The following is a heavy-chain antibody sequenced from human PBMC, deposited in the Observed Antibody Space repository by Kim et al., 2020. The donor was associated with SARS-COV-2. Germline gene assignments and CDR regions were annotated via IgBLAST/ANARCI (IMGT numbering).Heavy chain of an antibody. CDR1: GFTLSDHH. Sequence: GGSLRLSCAASGFTLSDHHMDWVRQSPGRGLEWVGRSRSKPYSYTTEYAASVKDRFTISRDDSKNSLHLQMNSLKTEDTAVYYCATGPRGSYYRWGQGTMVTVSS. CDR3: ATGPRGSYYR. CDR2: SRSKPYSYTT. D-gene: IGHD1-26*01. J-gene: IGHJ3*01. V-gene: IGHV3-72*01.